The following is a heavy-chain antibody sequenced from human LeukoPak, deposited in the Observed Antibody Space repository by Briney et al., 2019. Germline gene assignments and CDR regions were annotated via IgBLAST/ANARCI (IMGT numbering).Heavy chain of an antibody. V-gene: IGHV3-23*01. CDR3: AKVSIFGVVIPHFDY. CDR2: ISGSGGRT. CDR1: GFTFSSYA. J-gene: IGHJ4*02. Sequence: GGSLRLSCAASGFTFSSYAMSWVRRAPGKGLEWVSAISGSGGRTYYADSVKGRFTISRDNSKNTLYLQMNSLRAEDTAVYYCAKVSIFGVVIPHFDYWGQGTLVTVSS. D-gene: IGHD3-3*01.